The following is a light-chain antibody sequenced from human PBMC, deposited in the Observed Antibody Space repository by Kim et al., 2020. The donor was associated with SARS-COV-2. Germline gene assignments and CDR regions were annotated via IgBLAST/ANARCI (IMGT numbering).Light chain of an antibody. J-gene: IGKJ3*01. CDR2: AAS. V-gene: IGKV1-39*01. CDR1: QSISRF. CDR3: QQTDNVRFT. Sequence: DIRMTQSPSSMSASVGDRVTITCRASQSISRFLNWYQQKPGKAPKLLIYAASNLQSGVPSRFSGSGSGTDFTLTITSLELEDFATYYCQQTDNVRFTFGPGTKEDIK.